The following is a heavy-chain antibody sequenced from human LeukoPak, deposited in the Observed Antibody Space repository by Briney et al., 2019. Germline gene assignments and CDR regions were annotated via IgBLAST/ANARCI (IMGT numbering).Heavy chain of an antibody. CDR2: INPSSGGT. CDR1: LEASTGVV. J-gene: IGHJ3*02. D-gene: IGHD3-22*01. CDR3: TSVVDQWVRPYDDSSLQGFDT. Sequence: ASVKVSCKPSLEASTGVVVTTVPQAPGQGLEWMGWINPSSGGTNYAQKLQGRVTMTRDTSISTAYMERSKLRSDDTAVDCCTSVVDQWVRPYDDSSLQGFDTWGQGTMVTVSS. V-gene: IGHV1-2*02.